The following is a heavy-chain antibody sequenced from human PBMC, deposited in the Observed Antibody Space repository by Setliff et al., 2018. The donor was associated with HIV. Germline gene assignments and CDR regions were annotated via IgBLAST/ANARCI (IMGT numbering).Heavy chain of an antibody. CDR1: GYTFRHYA. CDR3: TSVGYYHPGGYWQTSYYMDV. D-gene: IGHD3-22*01. Sequence: SVKVSCKASGYTFRHYAMTWVRQAPGQGLEWMGWINTNTGNPTYAQGFTGRFVFSLDTSVSTLYLQMDSLQSEDTAVYHCTSVGYYHPGGYWQTSYYMDVWGKGTTVTVSS. J-gene: IGHJ6*03. V-gene: IGHV7-4-1*01. CDR2: INTNTGNP.